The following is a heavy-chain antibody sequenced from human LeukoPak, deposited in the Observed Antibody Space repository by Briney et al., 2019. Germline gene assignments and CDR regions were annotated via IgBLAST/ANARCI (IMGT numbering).Heavy chain of an antibody. Sequence: ASVKVSCKASGYTFTSYGISGVRQAPGQGVEWRGWISAYDGNTNYAQKLQGRVTMTTDTSTSTAYMELRSLRSDDTAVYYCARFSSGSYLDFDYWGQGTLVTVSS. V-gene: IGHV1-18*01. D-gene: IGHD1-26*01. CDR3: ARFSSGSYLDFDY. CDR2: ISAYDGNT. CDR1: GYTFTSYG. J-gene: IGHJ4*02.